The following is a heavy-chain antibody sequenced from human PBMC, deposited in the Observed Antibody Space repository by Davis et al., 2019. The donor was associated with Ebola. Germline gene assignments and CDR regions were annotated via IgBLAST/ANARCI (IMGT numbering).Heavy chain of an antibody. J-gene: IGHJ4*02. Sequence: GESLKISCAASGFTFSGSAMHWVRQAPGKGLEWVAVISYDGSYEYYADSVQGRFTISRDNSKNTLYLQMNSLRSEATAIFYCARDIGGAGVYWGQGALVTVSS. CDR3: ARDIGGAGVY. CDR1: GFTFSGSA. CDR2: ISYDGSYE. D-gene: IGHD3-16*01. V-gene: IGHV3-30*04.